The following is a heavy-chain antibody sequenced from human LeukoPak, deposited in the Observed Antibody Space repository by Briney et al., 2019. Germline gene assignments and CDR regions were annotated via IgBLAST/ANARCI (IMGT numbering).Heavy chain of an antibody. J-gene: IGHJ1*01. Sequence: GGSLRLSCAASGFTFSKVWMSWVRQAPGKGLEWVGRIKSKTDGGTIDYAAPVKGRFTISRDDSKDTLFLQMNSLKTQDTAVYYCTTDLSELDDSGYYAKYFHHWGQGTLVSVSS. D-gene: IGHD3-22*01. CDR1: GFTFSKVW. CDR2: IKSKTDGGTI. V-gene: IGHV3-15*01. CDR3: TTDLSELDDSGYYAKYFHH.